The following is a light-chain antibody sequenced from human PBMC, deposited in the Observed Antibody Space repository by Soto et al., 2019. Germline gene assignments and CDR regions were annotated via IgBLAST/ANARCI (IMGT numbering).Light chain of an antibody. CDR3: QQYNKWPMYT. CDR1: QSVSSSY. CDR2: GAS. Sequence: EIVLTQSPGTLSLSPGEIATLSCRASQSVSSSYLAWYQQKPGQAPRLLIYGASTRATGIPARFSGSGSGTEFTLTISSLQSEDFAVYYCQQYNKWPMYTFGQGTKVDIK. J-gene: IGKJ2*01. V-gene: IGKV3-15*01.